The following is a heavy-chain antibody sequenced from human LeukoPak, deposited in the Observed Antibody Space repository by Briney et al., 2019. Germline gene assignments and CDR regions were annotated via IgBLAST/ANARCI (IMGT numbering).Heavy chain of an antibody. J-gene: IGHJ4*02. Sequence: SGGSLRLSCAASGXAFSTYALSWVRQAPGKGLECVSAISGSGGSTYSADSLKGRFTISRDNSKNTLYLQIDSLRADDTAVFYCARGGLGSAFDNWGQGTLVTVSS. CDR2: ISGSGGST. V-gene: IGHV3-23*01. CDR1: GXAFSTYA. D-gene: IGHD6-19*01. CDR3: ARGGLGSAFDN.